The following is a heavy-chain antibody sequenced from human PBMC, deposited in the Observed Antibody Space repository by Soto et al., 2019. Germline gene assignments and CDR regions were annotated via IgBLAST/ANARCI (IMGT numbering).Heavy chain of an antibody. Sequence: QVQLVQSGAEVKKPGSSVKVSCKASGGTFSSYTISWVRQAPGQGLEWMGRIIPILGIANYAQKFQGRVTXTXNXLTIPAYIELSSLGAEDTAVYYCARTRIAVAGTLDYWGQGTRVTVSS. V-gene: IGHV1-69*02. CDR1: GGTFSSYT. D-gene: IGHD6-19*01. J-gene: IGHJ4*02. CDR2: IIPILGIA. CDR3: ARTRIAVAGTLDY.